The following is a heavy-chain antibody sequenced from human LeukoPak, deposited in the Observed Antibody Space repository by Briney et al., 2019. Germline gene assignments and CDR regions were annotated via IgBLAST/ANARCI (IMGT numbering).Heavy chain of an antibody. Sequence: PGRSLRLSCAASGFTFDDYAMHWVRQAPGKGLVWVSHINSDGSSTNYADSVKGRFTISRDNAKNTLYLQMNSLRVEDTAVYYCARVYDYGFDWGQGTLVTVSS. CDR1: GFTFDDYA. J-gene: IGHJ4*02. CDR2: INSDGSST. CDR3: ARVYDYGFD. D-gene: IGHD4/OR15-4a*01. V-gene: IGHV3-74*01.